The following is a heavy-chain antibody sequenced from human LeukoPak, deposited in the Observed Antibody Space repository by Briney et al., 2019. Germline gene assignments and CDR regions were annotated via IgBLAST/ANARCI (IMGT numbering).Heavy chain of an antibody. V-gene: IGHV1-18*01. Sequence: ASVKVSCKASGYTFTSYGISWVRQAPGQGLEWMGWISAYNGNTNYAQKLQGRVAMTTDTSTSTAYMELRSLRSDDTAVYYCAREHYYGSESYLWSDYWGQGTLVTVSS. D-gene: IGHD3-10*01. J-gene: IGHJ4*02. CDR1: GYTFTSYG. CDR3: AREHYYGSESYLWSDY. CDR2: ISAYNGNT.